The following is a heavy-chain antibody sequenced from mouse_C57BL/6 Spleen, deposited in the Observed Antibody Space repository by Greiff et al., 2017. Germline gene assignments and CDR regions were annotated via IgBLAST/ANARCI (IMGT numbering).Heavy chain of an antibody. J-gene: IGHJ3*01. CDR1: GYTFTSYG. V-gene: IGHV1-81*01. CDR3: ARWDLHYCGSGYGPWFAY. D-gene: IGHD1-1*01. Sequence: VQLQQSGAELARPGASVKLSCKASGYTFTSYGISWVKQRTGQGLEWIGEIYPRSGNTYYNEKFKGKATLTADKSSSTAYMELRSLTSEDSAVYFCARWDLHYCGSGYGPWFAYWGQGTLVTVSA. CDR2: IYPRSGNT.